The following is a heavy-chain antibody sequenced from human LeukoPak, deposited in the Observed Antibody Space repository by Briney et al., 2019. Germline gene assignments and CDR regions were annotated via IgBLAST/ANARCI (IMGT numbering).Heavy chain of an antibody. Sequence: GGSLRLSCAASALTFRTYGMHWVRQAPGTGLEWVAFIPYDGSNKYYADSVKGRFTISRDNSKNTLFLQMNNLRAEDTAVYYCAKVGGPYYYYYMDVWGKGTTVTVSS. D-gene: IGHD3-10*01. V-gene: IGHV3-30*02. J-gene: IGHJ6*03. CDR1: ALTFRTYG. CDR2: IPYDGSNK. CDR3: AKVGGPYYYYYMDV.